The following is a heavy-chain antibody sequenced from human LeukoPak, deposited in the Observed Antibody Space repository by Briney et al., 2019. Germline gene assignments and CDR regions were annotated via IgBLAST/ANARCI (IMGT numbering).Heavy chain of an antibody. Sequence: GGSLRLSCAASGFTFSSYGMHWVRQAPGKGLEWVAVIWYDGSNKYYADSVKGRFTISRDNSKNTLYLQMNSLSAEDTAVYYCARGTMSSLYYYGMDVWGQGTTVTVSS. CDR3: ARGTMSSLYYYGMDV. V-gene: IGHV3-33*01. CDR2: IWYDGSNK. D-gene: IGHD3-10*02. J-gene: IGHJ6*02. CDR1: GFTFSSYG.